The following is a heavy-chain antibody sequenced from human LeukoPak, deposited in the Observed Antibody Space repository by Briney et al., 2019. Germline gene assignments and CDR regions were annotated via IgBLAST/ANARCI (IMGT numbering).Heavy chain of an antibody. CDR2: IYYSGIT. CDR3: ARDYQMSGTYSYYFDY. Sequence: PSETLSLTCTVSGGSISRYYWSWIRQPPGKGLEGMGYIYYSGITNYNPSLKSRVTISVDTSKNQFSLKLSSVTAADTAMYYCARDYQMSGTYSYYFDYWGQGTLVTVSS. CDR1: GGSISRYY. V-gene: IGHV4-59*01. J-gene: IGHJ4*02. D-gene: IGHD1-26*01.